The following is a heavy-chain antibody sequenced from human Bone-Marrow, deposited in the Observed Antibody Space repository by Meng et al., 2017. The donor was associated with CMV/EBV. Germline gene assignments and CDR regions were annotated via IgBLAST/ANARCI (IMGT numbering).Heavy chain of an antibody. CDR3: ARVGRAVAGFDL. J-gene: IGHJ2*01. Sequence: GGPRRLPCAASGFSVSSFWMHWVRQVPGEGPVWVARLDDRRGTKYADFVEGQHTIFRDDLKITLYLQMDSLRAEDTALYHCARVGRAVAGFDLWGRGTLVTVSS. CDR1: GFSVSSFW. CDR2: LDDRRGT. V-gene: IGHV3-74*01. D-gene: IGHD6-19*01.